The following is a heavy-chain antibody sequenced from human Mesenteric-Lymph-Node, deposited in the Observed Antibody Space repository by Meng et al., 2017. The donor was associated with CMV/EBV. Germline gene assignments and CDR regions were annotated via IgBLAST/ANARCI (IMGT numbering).Heavy chain of an antibody. CDR2: ISWNSGKI. V-gene: IGHV3-9*01. CDR3: VKAGAAYDFWSGPDY. Sequence: SLKISCAASGFTFSSYAMSWVRQAPGKGLEWVSGISWNSGKIDYTDSVKGRLTISRDNARNSLYLQMNSLRAEDTAFYYCVKAGAAYDFWSGPDYWGQGTLVTVSS. J-gene: IGHJ4*02. D-gene: IGHD3-3*01. CDR1: GFTFSSYA.